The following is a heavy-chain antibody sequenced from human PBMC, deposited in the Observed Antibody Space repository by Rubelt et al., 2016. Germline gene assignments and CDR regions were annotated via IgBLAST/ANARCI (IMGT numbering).Heavy chain of an antibody. CDR2: IYYSGST. CDR3: AKHTESRLSGDFDF. CDR1: GGSISSSSYY. Sequence: QLQLQESGPGLVKPSETLSLTCTVSGGSISSSSYYWGWIRQPPGKGLEGVGSIYYSGSTYYNPSLNSRLTISVDTAKNKISRKLNSVTAADTAVYYCAKHTESRLSGDFDFWGQGILVTVSS. J-gene: IGHJ5*01. V-gene: IGHV4-39*07. D-gene: IGHD7-27*01.